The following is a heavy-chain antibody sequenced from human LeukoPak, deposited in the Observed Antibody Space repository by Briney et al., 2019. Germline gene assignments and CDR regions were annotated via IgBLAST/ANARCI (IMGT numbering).Heavy chain of an antibody. CDR1: GFTFSSYA. CDR3: ARGERFTAGGRFAFDI. CDR2: ISYDGSNK. J-gene: IGHJ3*02. V-gene: IGHV3-30-3*01. Sequence: GGSLRLSCAASGFTFSSYAMHWVRQAPGKGLEWVAVISYDGSNKYYADSVKGRFTISRDNSKNTLYLQMNSLRAEDTAVYYCARGERFTAGGRFAFDIWGQGIMVTVSS. D-gene: IGHD6-13*01.